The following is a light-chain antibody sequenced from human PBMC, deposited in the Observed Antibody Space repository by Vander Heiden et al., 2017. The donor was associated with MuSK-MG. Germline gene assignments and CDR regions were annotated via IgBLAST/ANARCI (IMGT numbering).Light chain of an antibody. J-gene: IGKJ3*01. CDR1: QSISSY. Sequence: DIQMTQSPSSLSASVGDRVTITCRASQSISSYLNWYQQKPGKAPKLLIYAASSLQRGVTSRFSGSGYGTDFPLTISSRQPEDFATYYCQQIHSNHRAFTFGHGTKVDIK. CDR3: QQIHSNHRAFT. V-gene: IGKV1-39*01. CDR2: AAS.